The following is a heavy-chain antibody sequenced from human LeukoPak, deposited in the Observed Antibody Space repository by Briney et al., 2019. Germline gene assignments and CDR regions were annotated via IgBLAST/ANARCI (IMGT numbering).Heavy chain of an antibody. Sequence: SETLSLTCTVSGGSISSSSYYWGWIRQPPGKGLEWIGSIYYSGSTYYNPSLKSRVTISVDTSKNQFSLKLSSVTAADTAVYYCARETMVRGVPNYGAVYWGQGTLVTVSS. CDR3: ARETMVRGVPNYGAVY. CDR1: GGSISSSSYY. CDR2: IYYSGST. V-gene: IGHV4-39*07. D-gene: IGHD3-10*01. J-gene: IGHJ4*02.